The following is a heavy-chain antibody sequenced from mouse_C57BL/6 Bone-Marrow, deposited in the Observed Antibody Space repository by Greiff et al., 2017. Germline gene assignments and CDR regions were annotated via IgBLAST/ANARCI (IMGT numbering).Heavy chain of an antibody. J-gene: IGHJ2*01. D-gene: IGHD1-1*01. CDR2: ISDGGSYT. Sequence: EVQLVESGGGLVKPGGSLKLSCAASGFTFSSYAMSWVRQTPEKRLEWVATISDGGSYTYYPDNVKGRFTISRDTAKNNLYLQMSHLKSEDTAMYYCAIYGSSSFDYWGQGTTLTVSS. CDR3: AIYGSSSFDY. CDR1: GFTFSSYA. V-gene: IGHV5-4*01.